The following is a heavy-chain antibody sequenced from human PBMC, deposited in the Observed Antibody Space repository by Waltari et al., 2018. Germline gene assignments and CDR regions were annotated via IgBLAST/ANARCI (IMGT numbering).Heavy chain of an antibody. CDR2: IYHSGST. CDR1: GYSISSGYY. Sequence: QVQLQESGPGLVKPSETLSLTCAVSGYSISSGYYWGWIRQPPGKGLGWIGSIYHSGSTYYNPSLKSRVTISVDPSKNQFSLKLSSVTAADTAVYYCARVVEDYDFWSGYWSVYYFDYWGQGTLVTVSS. V-gene: IGHV4-38-2*01. D-gene: IGHD3-3*01. J-gene: IGHJ4*02. CDR3: ARVVEDYDFWSGYWSVYYFDY.